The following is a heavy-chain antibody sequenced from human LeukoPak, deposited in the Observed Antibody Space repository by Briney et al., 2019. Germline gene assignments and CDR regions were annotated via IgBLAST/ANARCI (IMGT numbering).Heavy chain of an antibody. CDR2: IYYSGST. CDR3: AREDTAMVIDY. CDR1: GGSVSSGSYY. Sequence: PSETLSLTCTVSGGSVSSGSYYWSWIRQHPGKGLEWIGYIYYSGSTYYNPSLKSRVTISVDTSKNQFSLKLSSVTAADTAVYYCAREDTAMVIDYWGQGTLVTVSS. J-gene: IGHJ4*02. D-gene: IGHD5-18*01. V-gene: IGHV4-31*03.